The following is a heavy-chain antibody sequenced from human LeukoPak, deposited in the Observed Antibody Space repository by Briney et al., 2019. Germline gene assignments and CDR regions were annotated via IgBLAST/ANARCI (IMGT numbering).Heavy chain of an antibody. Sequence: PGVSLRLSCAASGFTFSSYSMNWVRQAPGKGLEWVSSISSSSSYIYYADSVKGRFTISRDNAKNSLYLQMNSLRAEDTAVYYCARGEDLITMIVVVITGIDYWGQGTLVTVSS. J-gene: IGHJ4*02. V-gene: IGHV3-21*01. CDR1: GFTFSSYS. D-gene: IGHD3-22*01. CDR2: ISSSSSYI. CDR3: ARGEDLITMIVVVITGIDY.